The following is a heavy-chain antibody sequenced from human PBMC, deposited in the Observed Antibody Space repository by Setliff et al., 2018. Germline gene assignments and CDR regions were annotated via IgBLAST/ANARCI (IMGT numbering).Heavy chain of an antibody. CDR1: GYTFTGYY. J-gene: IGHJ4*02. V-gene: IGHV1-46*01. CDR2: IHAGGGTT. Sequence: ASVKVSCKASGYTFTGYYMHWVRQAPGQGPEWMGVIHAGGGTTAYAQKFQGRVTMTRDTSTSTFYMELNSLGSDDTAVYYCARDRDNYDSSGYFVYWGQGTLVTVSS. D-gene: IGHD3-22*01. CDR3: ARDRDNYDSSGYFVY.